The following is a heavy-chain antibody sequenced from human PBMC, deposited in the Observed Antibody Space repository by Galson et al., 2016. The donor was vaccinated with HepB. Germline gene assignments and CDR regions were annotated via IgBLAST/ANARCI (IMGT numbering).Heavy chain of an antibody. J-gene: IGHJ4*02. CDR3: VRHAHGSGSCDY. CDR2: LSAGNGDT. V-gene: IGHV1-3*01. Sequence: SVKVSCKASGFPFSAYAIHWVRQAPGHSFEWMGWLSAGNGDTGYSPRFQGRLTLTRDASADIAYMDLSALKSGDTAVYYCVRHAHGSGSCDYWGQGTVITVSS. D-gene: IGHD3-10*01. CDR1: GFPFSAYA.